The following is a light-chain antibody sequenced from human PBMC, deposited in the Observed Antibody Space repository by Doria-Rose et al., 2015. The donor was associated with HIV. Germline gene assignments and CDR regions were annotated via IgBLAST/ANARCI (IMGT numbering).Light chain of an antibody. Sequence: DIRMTQSPESLGMSLGERATLNCKSNQSLLYTSKNYLAWYQQKPGQPPKLLIYWASTRQSGVPARFSGSGSGTDFTLTLSSLEAEDVAVYYCQQYYDTPSFGPGTTVDIK. J-gene: IGKJ3*01. CDR1: QSLLYTSKNY. CDR3: QQYYDTPS. CDR2: WAS. V-gene: IGKV4-1*01.